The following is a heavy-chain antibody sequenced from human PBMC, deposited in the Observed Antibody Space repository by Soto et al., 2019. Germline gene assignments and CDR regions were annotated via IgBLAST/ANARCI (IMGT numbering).Heavy chain of an antibody. Sequence: GASVKVSCKASGYTFTSYDINWVRQATGQGLEWMGWMNPNSGNTGYAQKFQGRVTMTRNTSISTAYMELSSLRSEDTAVYYCARVLGYCSSTSCYAKADDAFDIWGQGTMVTVSS. CDR1: GYTFTSYD. D-gene: IGHD2-2*01. CDR3: ARVLGYCSSTSCYAKADDAFDI. CDR2: MNPNSGNT. V-gene: IGHV1-8*01. J-gene: IGHJ3*02.